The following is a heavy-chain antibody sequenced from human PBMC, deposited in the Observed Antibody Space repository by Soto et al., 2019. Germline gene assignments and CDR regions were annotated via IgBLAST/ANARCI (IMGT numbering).Heavy chain of an antibody. D-gene: IGHD4-17*01. CDR2: IKQDGSEK. Sequence: EVQLVESGGGLVQPGGSLRLSCAASGFTFSSYWMSWVRQAPGKGLEWVANIKQDGSEKYYVDSVKGRFTISRDNAKNSLYLQMNSLRAEDTAVYYCARERAGGYGDYFDYWGQGTLVTVSS. CDR1: GFTFSSYW. J-gene: IGHJ4*02. V-gene: IGHV3-7*01. CDR3: ARERAGGYGDYFDY.